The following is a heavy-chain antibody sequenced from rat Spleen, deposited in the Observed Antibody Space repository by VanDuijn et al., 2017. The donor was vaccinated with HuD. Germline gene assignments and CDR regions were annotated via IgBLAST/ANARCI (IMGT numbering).Heavy chain of an antibody. CDR2: IIYDGSRT. CDR1: GFTYSNYV. D-gene: IGHD1-12*03. J-gene: IGHJ1*01. CDR3: ARHAYYDGYYHWYFDF. V-gene: IGHV5-29*01. Sequence: EVQLVESGGGLVQPGRSLKLSCAASGFTYSNYVMAWVSQAPTKGLEWVATIIYDGSRTYYRDYVKGRFTISRDNAKTTLYLQMDSMRSEDTATYYCARHAYYDGYYHWYFDFWGPGTMVTVSS.